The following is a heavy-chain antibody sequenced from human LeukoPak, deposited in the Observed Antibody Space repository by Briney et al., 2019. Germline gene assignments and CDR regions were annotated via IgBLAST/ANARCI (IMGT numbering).Heavy chain of an antibody. CDR2: ISSSSSYI. CDR3: ARTSKWELLGPDAFDI. V-gene: IGHV3-21*01. CDR1: GFTFSSYS. Sequence: SGGSLRLSGAASGFTFSSYSMNWVRQAPGKGLEWVSSISSSSSYIYYADSVKGRFTISRDNAKNSLYLQMNSLRAEDTAVYYCARTSKWELLGPDAFDIWGQGTMVTVSS. J-gene: IGHJ3*02. D-gene: IGHD1-26*01.